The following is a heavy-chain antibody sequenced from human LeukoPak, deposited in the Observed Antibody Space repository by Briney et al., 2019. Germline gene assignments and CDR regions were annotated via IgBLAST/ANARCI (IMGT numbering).Heavy chain of an antibody. CDR1: GFTFSSYA. V-gene: IGHV3-23*01. Sequence: GGSLRLSCAASGFTFSSYAMSWVRQAPGKGLEWVSTISGSGGNTYYADSVKGRFTISRDNSKNTLFLQMNSLRAEDTAVYYCAKARSGFTYGFDYWGQGTLVTVSS. CDR2: ISGSGGNT. D-gene: IGHD5-18*01. J-gene: IGHJ4*02. CDR3: AKARSGFTYGFDY.